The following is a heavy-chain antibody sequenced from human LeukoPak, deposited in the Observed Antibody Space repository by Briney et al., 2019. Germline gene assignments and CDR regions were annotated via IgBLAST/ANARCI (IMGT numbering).Heavy chain of an antibody. D-gene: IGHD3-16*01. CDR1: GFTFSSYG. Sequence: TGGSLRLSCAASGFTFSSYGMHWVRQAPGKGLEWVAFIRYDGSNKYYADSVKGRFTISRDNSKNTLYLQMNSLRAEDTAVYYCAKDYTRSDDRYYMDVWGKGTTVTVSS. J-gene: IGHJ6*03. CDR2: IRYDGSNK. CDR3: AKDYTRSDDRYYMDV. V-gene: IGHV3-30*02.